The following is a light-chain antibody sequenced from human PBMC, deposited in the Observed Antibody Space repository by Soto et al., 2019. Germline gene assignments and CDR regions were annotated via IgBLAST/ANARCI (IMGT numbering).Light chain of an antibody. CDR3: SSYAGTRNLL. Sequence: QSALTQPPSASGSPGQSVTISCTGTSSDVGGYNYVSWYQQHPGKAPKLMIYEVNKRPSGIPDRFSGSKSGNTASLTVSGLQTDDEADYYCSSYAGTRNLLFGGGTKLTVL. CDR1: SSDVGGYNY. CDR2: EVN. V-gene: IGLV2-8*01. J-gene: IGLJ2*01.